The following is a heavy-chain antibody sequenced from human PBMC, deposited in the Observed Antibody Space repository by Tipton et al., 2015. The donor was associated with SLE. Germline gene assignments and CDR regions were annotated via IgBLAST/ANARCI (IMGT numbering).Heavy chain of an antibody. Sequence: TLSLTCAVYGGSFSGYYWSWIRQPPGKGLEWIGEINHSGSTNYNPSLKSRVTISVDTSKNQFSLKLGSVTAADTAVYYCARSGSDGRYFDYWGQGTLVTVSS. D-gene: IGHD3-10*01. CDR3: ARSGSDGRYFDY. CDR2: INHSGST. J-gene: IGHJ4*02. CDR1: GGSFSGYY. V-gene: IGHV4-34*01.